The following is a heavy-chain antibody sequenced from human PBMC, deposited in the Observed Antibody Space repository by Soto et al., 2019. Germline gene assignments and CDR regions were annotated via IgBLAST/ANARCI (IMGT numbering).Heavy chain of an antibody. Sequence: QVQLQESGPGLVKPSETLSLTCTVSGGSISSYYWSWIRQPPGKGLEWIGYIYYSGSTNYNPSLTSRVTISVDTSKNQFSLKLSSVTAADTAVYYCARDCSGGSCSDAFDIWGQGTMVTVSS. D-gene: IGHD2-15*01. CDR2: IYYSGST. J-gene: IGHJ3*02. CDR3: ARDCSGGSCSDAFDI. CDR1: GGSISSYY. V-gene: IGHV4-59*01.